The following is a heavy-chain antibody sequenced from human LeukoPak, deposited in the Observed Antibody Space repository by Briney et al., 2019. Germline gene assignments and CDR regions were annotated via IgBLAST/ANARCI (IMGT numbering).Heavy chain of an antibody. CDR3: ARGSTYYYDSSGYAHIDY. V-gene: IGHV4-61*02. Sequence: PSQTLSLTCTVSGDSISSGSYYWSWIRQPAGEVLEWIGRIYSSGRTHYSPSLKSRVAISVDTSKNRFSLRLSSVTAADTAVYYCARGSTYYYDSSGYAHIDYWGQGTLVTVSS. D-gene: IGHD3-22*01. CDR1: GDSISSGSYY. J-gene: IGHJ4*02. CDR2: IYSSGRT.